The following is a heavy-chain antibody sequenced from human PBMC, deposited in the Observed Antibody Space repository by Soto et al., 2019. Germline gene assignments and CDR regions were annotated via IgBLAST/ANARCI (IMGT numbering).Heavy chain of an antibody. CDR3: ARGRRKHPLDY. D-gene: IGHD2-21*01. V-gene: IGHV4-34*01. Sequence: SETLSLTCAVYGGSFSGYYWSWIRQPPGKGLEWIGEINHSGSTNYNPSLKSRVTISVDTSKNQFSLKLSSVTAADTAVYYCARGRRKHPLDYWGQGTLVTVSS. J-gene: IGHJ4*02. CDR1: GGSFSGYY. CDR2: INHSGST.